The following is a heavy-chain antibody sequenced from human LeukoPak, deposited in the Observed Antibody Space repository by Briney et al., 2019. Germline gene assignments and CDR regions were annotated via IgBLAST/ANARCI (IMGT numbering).Heavy chain of an antibody. D-gene: IGHD5-18*01. CDR2: IWYDGTNK. Sequence: PGGSLRLSCAASGFTFSNYDMHWVRQAPGKGLEWVAVIWYDGTNKYYADSVKGRFTISRDNSKNTLYLQMNSLRAEDTAVYYCAREGYNYGICDYWGQGTLVAVSS. CDR1: GFTFSNYD. CDR3: AREGYNYGICDY. V-gene: IGHV3-33*01. J-gene: IGHJ4*02.